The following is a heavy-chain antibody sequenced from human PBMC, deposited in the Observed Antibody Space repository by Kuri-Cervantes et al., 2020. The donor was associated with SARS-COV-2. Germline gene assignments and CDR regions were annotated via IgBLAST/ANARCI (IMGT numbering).Heavy chain of an antibody. V-gene: IGHV3-15*01. Sequence: GGSLRLSCAASGFTFSNAWMSWARQAPGKGLEWVGRIKSETDGGTTDYAAPVKGRFTISRDDSKNTLYLQMNSLKTEDTAVYYCTTLASGIVVVPAAITYYYYMDVWGKGTTVTVSS. CDR3: TTLASGIVVVPAAITYYYYMDV. J-gene: IGHJ6*03. CDR2: IKSETDGGTT. CDR1: GFTFSNAW. D-gene: IGHD2-2*02.